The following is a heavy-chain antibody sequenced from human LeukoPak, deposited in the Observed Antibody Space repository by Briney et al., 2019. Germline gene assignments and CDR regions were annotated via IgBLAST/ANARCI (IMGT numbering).Heavy chain of an antibody. Sequence: ASVNVSFTASGYTFTVYYMHWVRQAPGQGLEWMGWINPNSGGTNYAQKFQGRVPMTRDTSISTAYMELSRLRSDDTAVYYCARGINYGDYNEYWGQGTLVTVSS. V-gene: IGHV1-2*02. CDR1: GYTFTVYY. CDR3: ARGINYGDYNEY. D-gene: IGHD4-17*01. CDR2: INPNSGGT. J-gene: IGHJ4*02.